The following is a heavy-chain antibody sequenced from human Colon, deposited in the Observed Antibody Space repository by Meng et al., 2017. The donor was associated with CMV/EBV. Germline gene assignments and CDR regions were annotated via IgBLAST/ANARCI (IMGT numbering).Heavy chain of an antibody. CDR3: VKDLIEPEV. J-gene: IGHJ4*02. V-gene: IGHV3-30*02. Sequence: GESLKISCAASGFTFSSYGMHWVRQAPGKGLEWVACIRYDGRDKYYADSVKGRFTISRDKSKKTVDLQMNSLTVEDTAVYYCVKDLIEPEVWGQGTLVTVSS. CDR2: IRYDGRDK. CDR1: GFTFSSYG. D-gene: IGHD2/OR15-2a*01.